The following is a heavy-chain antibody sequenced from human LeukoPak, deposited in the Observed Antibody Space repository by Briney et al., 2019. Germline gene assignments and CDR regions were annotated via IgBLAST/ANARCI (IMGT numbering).Heavy chain of an antibody. CDR1: GFTFSSNW. V-gene: IGHV3-23*01. CDR3: AKDPTYYYDSSGYWLGY. CDR2: ISGSGGST. J-gene: IGHJ4*02. D-gene: IGHD3-22*01. Sequence: PGGSLRLSCAASGFTFSSNWMTWVRQAPGKGLEWVSAISGSGGSTYYADSVKGRFTISRDNSKNTLYLQMNSLRAEDTAVYYCAKDPTYYYDSSGYWLGYWGQGTLVTVSS.